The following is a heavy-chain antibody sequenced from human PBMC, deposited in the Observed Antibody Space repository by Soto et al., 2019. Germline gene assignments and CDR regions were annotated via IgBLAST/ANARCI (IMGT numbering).Heavy chain of an antibody. V-gene: IGHV4-31*03. Sequence: QVQLQESVPRLVKPSQTLSLTCTVSGGSISSGGYYWSWIRQHPGKGLEWIGYIYYSGSTYYNPSLKSRVTISVDTSKNQFSLKLSSVTAADTAVYYCAREGGIVGATAADYWGQGTLVPVSS. CDR2: IYYSGST. CDR3: AREGGIVGATAADY. J-gene: IGHJ4*02. CDR1: GGSISSGGYY. D-gene: IGHD1-26*01.